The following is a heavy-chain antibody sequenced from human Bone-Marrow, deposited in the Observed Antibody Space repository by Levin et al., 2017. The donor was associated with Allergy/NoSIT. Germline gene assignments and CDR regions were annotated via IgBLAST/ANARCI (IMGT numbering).Heavy chain of an antibody. CDR2: INSKSVYI. J-gene: IGHJ6*02. Sequence: SCAVSGVTRNNYTLTWVRQPPGKGLEWVSSINSKSVYIHYGDSVKGRFTISRDNSKKLLFLQMNSLRDEDTATYYCASRLTASGGLDVWGHGTTVTVSS. D-gene: IGHD5-18*01. CDR3: ASRLTASGGLDV. CDR1: GVTRNNYT. V-gene: IGHV3-21*04.